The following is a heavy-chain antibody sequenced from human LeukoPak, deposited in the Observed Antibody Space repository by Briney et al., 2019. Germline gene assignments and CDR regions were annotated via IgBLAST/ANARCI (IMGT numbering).Heavy chain of an antibody. CDR1: GGSISSGSYY. J-gene: IGHJ5*02. D-gene: IGHD6-19*01. CDR3: ARTYSSGWNGYNWFDP. Sequence: PSETLSLTCTVSGGSISSGSYYWGWIRQPAGKGLEWIGRIYTSGSTNYNPSLKSRVTISVDTSKNQFSLKLSSVTAADTAVYYCARTYSSGWNGYNWFDPWGQGTLVTVSS. V-gene: IGHV4-61*02. CDR2: IYTSGST.